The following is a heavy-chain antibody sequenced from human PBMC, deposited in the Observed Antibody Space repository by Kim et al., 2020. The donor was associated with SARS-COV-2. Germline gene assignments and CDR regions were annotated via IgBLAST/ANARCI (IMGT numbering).Heavy chain of an antibody. J-gene: IGHJ3*02. Sequence: AQKLQGRVTMTTDTSTSTAYMELRSLRSDDTAVYYCARDCAGYCHDAFDIWGQGTMVTVSS. CDR3: ARDCAGYCHDAFDI. V-gene: IGHV1-18*01. D-gene: IGHD2-21*02.